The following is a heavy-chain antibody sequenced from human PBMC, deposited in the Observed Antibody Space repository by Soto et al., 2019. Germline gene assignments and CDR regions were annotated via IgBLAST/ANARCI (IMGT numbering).Heavy chain of an antibody. CDR1: GASISSSNC. CDR3: ASGTVLLGSDV. V-gene: IGHV4-4*02. D-gene: IGHD3-10*01. Sequence: SETLSLTCAVSGASISSSNCWTWVRQPPGKGLEWIGDIYHRGSTNYNPSLKSRVTISVDKSKNQFSLKLSSVTAADAAVYYRASGTVLLGSDVWGQGTKVTVSS. J-gene: IGHJ6*02. CDR2: IYHRGST.